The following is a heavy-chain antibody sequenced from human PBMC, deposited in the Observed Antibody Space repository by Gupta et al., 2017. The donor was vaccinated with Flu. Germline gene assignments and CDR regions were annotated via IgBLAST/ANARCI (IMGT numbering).Heavy chain of an antibody. V-gene: IGHV3-7*01. D-gene: IGHD1-7*01. CDR1: AFSFSRYW. CDR3: ARDLNWDSY. J-gene: IGHJ4*01. CDR2: INPDGSET. Sequence: SAFSFSRYWMTWVRQTPGKGLEWVASINPDGSETYYVDSVKGRFTISRDNAHNSLYLHMNSLRAEDTSLFYGARDLNWDSYWGHGTLVTVSS.